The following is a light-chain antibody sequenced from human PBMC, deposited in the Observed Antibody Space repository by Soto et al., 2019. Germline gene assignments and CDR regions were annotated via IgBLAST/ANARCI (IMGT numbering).Light chain of an antibody. CDR2: AAS. V-gene: IGKV1-6*01. Sequence: AIPLTQSPSSLTASVGDRVTITCRANQGVRNDLAWYQQKPGTAPRLLIYAASTLQSGVSSRFRGGGPGTEFTLTILSLQPEDFGTYSCLQHNTYPWTFGQGTKV. J-gene: IGKJ1*01. CDR3: LQHNTYPWT. CDR1: QGVRND.